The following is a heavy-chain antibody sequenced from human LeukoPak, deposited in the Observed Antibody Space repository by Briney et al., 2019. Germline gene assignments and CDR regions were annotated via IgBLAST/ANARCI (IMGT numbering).Heavy chain of an antibody. J-gene: IGHJ4*02. CDR2: ISSSDANT. CDR1: GFTFRNYA. D-gene: IGHD1-26*01. CDR3: AKDYGRALIVGATTGDY. Sequence: GGSLRLSCAASGFTFRNYAMYWVRQAPGKGLEWVSAISSSDANTYYADSVKGRFTISRDNSKNTLYLQMNSLRAEDTAVYYCAKDYGRALIVGATTGDYWGQGTLVTVSS. V-gene: IGHV3-23*01.